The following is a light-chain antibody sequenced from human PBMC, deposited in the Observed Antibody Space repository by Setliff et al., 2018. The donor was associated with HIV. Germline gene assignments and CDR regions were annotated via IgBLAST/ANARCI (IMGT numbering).Light chain of an antibody. V-gene: IGLV2-23*01. J-gene: IGLJ1*01. Sequence: ALTQPASVSGSPGQSITISCTGTSSDVGRYNLVSWYQQHPGKAPKLMIYQATKRPSGVSNRFSGSKSGNTASLTISGLQAEDEADYYCFSNTGSNTYVFGTWTKVTVL. CDR3: FSNTGSNTYV. CDR2: QAT. CDR1: SSDVGRYNL.